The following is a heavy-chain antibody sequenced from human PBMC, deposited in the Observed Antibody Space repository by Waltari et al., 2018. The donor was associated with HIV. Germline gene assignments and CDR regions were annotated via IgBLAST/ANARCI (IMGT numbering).Heavy chain of an antibody. CDR2: FSGSSTYI. Sequence: EVQLVESGGGLVRPGGSLGLSCAASGFTVSSYTMNWVRQAPGKGLEWVSFFSGSSTYIYYADSVKGRFTISRDNAKNSLYLQMNSLRAEDTAVYYCARASMWGFDYWGQGTMVTVSS. J-gene: IGHJ4*02. D-gene: IGHD1-26*01. CDR3: ARASMWGFDY. V-gene: IGHV3-21*01. CDR1: GFTVSSYT.